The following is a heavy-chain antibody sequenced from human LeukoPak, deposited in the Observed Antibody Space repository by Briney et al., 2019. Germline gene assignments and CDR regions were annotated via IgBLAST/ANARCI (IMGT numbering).Heavy chain of an antibody. Sequence: SETLSLTCTVSGGSISSGGYYWSWIRQPPGKGLEWIGYIYHSGSTYYNPSLKSRVTISVDRSKNQFSLKLSSVTAADTAVYYCARHCGGSYLEWFDPWGQGTLVTVSS. J-gene: IGHJ5*02. V-gene: IGHV4-30-2*01. CDR1: GGSISSGGYY. CDR3: ARHCGGSYLEWFDP. CDR2: IYHSGST. D-gene: IGHD1-26*01.